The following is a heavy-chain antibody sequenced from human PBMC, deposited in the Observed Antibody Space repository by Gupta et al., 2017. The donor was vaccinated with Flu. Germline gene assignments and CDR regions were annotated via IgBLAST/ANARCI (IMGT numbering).Heavy chain of an antibody. J-gene: IGHJ4*02. CDR3: ARRYCSSTSCYQDFDY. CDR2: IYYSGST. Sequence: YYWGWIRQPPGKGLEWIGSIYYSGSTYYNPSLKSRVTISVDTSKNQFSLKLSSVTAADTAVYYCARRYCSSTSCYQDFDYWGQGTLVTVSS. D-gene: IGHD2-2*01. V-gene: IGHV4-39*01. CDR1: YY.